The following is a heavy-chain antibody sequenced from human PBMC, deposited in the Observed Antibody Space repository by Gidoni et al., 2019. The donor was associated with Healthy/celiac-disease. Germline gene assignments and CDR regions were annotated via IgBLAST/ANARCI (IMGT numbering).Heavy chain of an antibody. V-gene: IGHV3-13*01. CDR2: IGTAGDT. Sequence: EVQLVESGGGLLQPGGSLRLSCAASGVSFSSYDLHWVRQATGKGLELVSAIGTAGDTYYPGSVKGRFTISRENAKNSLYLQMNSLRAGDTAVYYCARGKGGHIVVVTGAFDIWGQGTMVTVSS. J-gene: IGHJ3*02. CDR3: ARGKGGHIVVVTGAFDI. CDR1: GVSFSSYD. D-gene: IGHD2-21*02.